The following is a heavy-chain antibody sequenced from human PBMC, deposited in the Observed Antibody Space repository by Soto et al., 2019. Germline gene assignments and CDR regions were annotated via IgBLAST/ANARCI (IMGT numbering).Heavy chain of an antibody. CDR2: ISYDGSNK. V-gene: IGHV3-30*18. J-gene: IGHJ4*02. Sequence: QVQLVESGGGVVQPGRSLRLSCAASGFTFSSYGMHWVRQAPGKGLEWVAVISYDGSNKYYADSVKGRFTISRDNSKNTLYLQKNSLRADDTAVYYCAKGSTAMTYFDYWGQGTLVTVSS. CDR1: GFTFSSYG. D-gene: IGHD5-18*01. CDR3: AKGSTAMTYFDY.